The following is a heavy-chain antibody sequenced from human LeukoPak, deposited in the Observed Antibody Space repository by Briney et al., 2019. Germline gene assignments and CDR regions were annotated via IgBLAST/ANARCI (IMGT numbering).Heavy chain of an antibody. CDR1: GGSISSYY. V-gene: IGHV4-59*01. CDR2: IYYSGST. D-gene: IGHD6-13*01. CDR3: ARTIYSSSWYFDY. J-gene: IGHJ4*02. Sequence: PSETLSLTCTVSGGSISSYYWSWIRQPPGKGLEWIGYIYYSGSTNYNPSLKSRVTISVKTSKNQFSLKLSSVTAADTAVYYCARTIYSSSWYFDYWGQGTLVTVSS.